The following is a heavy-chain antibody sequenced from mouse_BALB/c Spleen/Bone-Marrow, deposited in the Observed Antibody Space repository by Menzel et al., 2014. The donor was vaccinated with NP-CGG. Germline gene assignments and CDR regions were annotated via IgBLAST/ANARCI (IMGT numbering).Heavy chain of an antibody. CDR3: ARQGTLDY. Sequence: EVMLVESGGGLEQPGGSLKLSCATSGFTFRDYYMYWVRQTPEKRLEWVAYISNGGGSTYYPDTVKGRFTISRDNAKNTLYLQMSRLKSEDTAMYYCARQGTLDYWGQGTSVTVSS. J-gene: IGHJ4*01. V-gene: IGHV5-12*02. CDR1: GFTFRDYY. CDR2: ISNGGGST.